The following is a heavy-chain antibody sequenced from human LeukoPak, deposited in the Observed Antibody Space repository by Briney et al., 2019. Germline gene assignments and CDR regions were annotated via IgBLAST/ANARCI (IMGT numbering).Heavy chain of an antibody. CDR3: ARGYGGDYCFDY. D-gene: IGHD2-21*02. Sequence: PGGSLRLSCAASGFTFTTYALHWVHQAPGKGLDWVAVISNGGSNKYYADSVKGRFTISRDNSKNTLYLQMNSLRAEDTAVYYCARGYGGDYCFDYWGQGAPVTVSS. J-gene: IGHJ4*02. CDR2: ISNGGSNK. V-gene: IGHV3-30-3*01. CDR1: GFTFTTYA.